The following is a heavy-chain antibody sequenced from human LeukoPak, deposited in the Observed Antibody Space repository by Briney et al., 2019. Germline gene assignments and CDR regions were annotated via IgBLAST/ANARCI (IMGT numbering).Heavy chain of an antibody. Sequence: GGSLRLSCAASGFTFSSHWMHWVRQAPGKGLLWVSRINTDESGTSYADSVKGRFTISRDNAKNTLHLEMNSLRAEDTAVYYCARGKVVAATHYWFLDLWGRSALVTVSS. CDR2: INTDESGT. J-gene: IGHJ2*01. CDR1: GFTFSSHW. D-gene: IGHD2-15*01. CDR3: ARGKVVAATHYWFLDL. V-gene: IGHV3-74*01.